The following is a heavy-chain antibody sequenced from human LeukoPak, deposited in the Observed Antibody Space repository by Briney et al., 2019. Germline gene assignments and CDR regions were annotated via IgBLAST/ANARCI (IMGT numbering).Heavy chain of an antibody. J-gene: IGHJ4*02. CDR3: ARDEYYDSSGYTP. Sequence: PGGSLRLSCAASGFTFSRYSMTWVRQAPGKGLEWLSYIDGSSSTIYYADSVKGRFTISRDNGKNSLYLQMNSLRAEDTAVYYCARDEYYDSSGYTPWGQGTLVTVSS. D-gene: IGHD3-22*01. CDR2: IDGSSSTI. V-gene: IGHV3-48*01. CDR1: GFTFSRYS.